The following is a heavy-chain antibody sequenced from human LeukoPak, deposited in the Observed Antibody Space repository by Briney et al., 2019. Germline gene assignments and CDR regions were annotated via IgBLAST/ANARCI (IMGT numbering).Heavy chain of an antibody. J-gene: IGHJ5*02. D-gene: IGHD3-3*01. CDR3: ARDHLANLASRLFDL. V-gene: IGHV4-34*01. CDR1: GGSFSGYY. Sequence: SETLSLTCAVYGGSFSGYYWSWIRQPPGKGLEWIGEINHSGSTNYNPSLKSRVTISVDTYKNHFSLKLSSVTAADTAVYYCARDHLANLASRLFDLWPQETRVTVFS. CDR2: INHSGST.